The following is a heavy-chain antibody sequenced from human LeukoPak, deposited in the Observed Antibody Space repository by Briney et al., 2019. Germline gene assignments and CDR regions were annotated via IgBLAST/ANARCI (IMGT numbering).Heavy chain of an antibody. CDR2: IKSKTDGGTT. CDR1: GFTFNNYW. CDR3: TTGYSYGYGSFDY. D-gene: IGHD5-18*01. Sequence: PGGSLRLSCAASGFTFNNYWMSWVRQAPGKGLEWVGRIKSKTDGGTTDYAAPVKGRFTISRDDSKNTLYLQMNSLKTEDTAVYYCTTGYSYGYGSFDYWGQGTLVTVSS. V-gene: IGHV3-15*01. J-gene: IGHJ4*02.